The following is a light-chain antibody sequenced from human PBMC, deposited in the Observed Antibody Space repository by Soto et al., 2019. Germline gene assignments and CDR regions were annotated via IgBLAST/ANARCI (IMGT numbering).Light chain of an antibody. CDR1: SRAVGTYTL. Sequence: QSALTQPASVSGSPGQSITISCTGASRAVGTYTLVSWYQQYPGKAPKLIIYEGSKRPSGVSNRLSASKTGRTASLTISGLQPEDEADYYCCPYAGSSSVVFGGGTKLTVL. CDR3: CPYAGSSSVV. CDR2: EGS. V-gene: IGLV2-23*01. J-gene: IGLJ2*01.